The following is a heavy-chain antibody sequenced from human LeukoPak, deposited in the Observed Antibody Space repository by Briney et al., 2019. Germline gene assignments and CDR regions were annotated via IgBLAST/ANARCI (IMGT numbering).Heavy chain of an antibody. CDR1: GFTVSSNY. J-gene: IGHJ4*02. D-gene: IGHD1-14*01. CDR3: ARASWWEPLFDY. CDR2: IYSGGST. Sequence: GGSLRLSCAASGFTVSSNYMSWVRQAPGKGLEWVSVIYSGGSTYYADSVKGRFTISRDNAKNTLYLQMNSLRAEDTAVYYCARASWWEPLFDYWGQGTLVTVSS. V-gene: IGHV3-53*01.